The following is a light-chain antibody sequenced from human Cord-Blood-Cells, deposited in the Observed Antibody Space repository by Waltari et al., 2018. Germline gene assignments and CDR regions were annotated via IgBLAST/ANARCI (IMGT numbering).Light chain of an antibody. CDR3: QQGYSTPPFT. J-gene: IGKJ3*01. CDR2: AAS. CDR1: QSISSY. V-gene: IGKV1-39*01. Sequence: DIQMTQSPSSLSASVGDRVTITCRASQSISSYLNWYQQKPGKAPKLLIYAASSLQSGVPSRFSGSGSGTDFTLTISSLQPEDCATYYCQQGYSTPPFTFGPGTKVDIK.